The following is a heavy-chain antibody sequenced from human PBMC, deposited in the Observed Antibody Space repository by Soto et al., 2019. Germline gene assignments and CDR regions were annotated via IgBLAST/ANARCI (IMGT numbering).Heavy chain of an antibody. CDR1: GGSISSSNW. CDR3: AKTGDYVSGKWFDP. V-gene: IGHV4-4*02. Sequence: PSETLSLTCAVSGGSISSSNWWSWVRQTPGKGLEWIGEIYHTGSINYNPSLTSRVTISVDKSKNQFSLKLTSVTAADTAVYYCAKTGDYVSGKWFDPWGQGTLVTVSS. D-gene: IGHD4-17*01. CDR2: IYHTGSI. J-gene: IGHJ5*02.